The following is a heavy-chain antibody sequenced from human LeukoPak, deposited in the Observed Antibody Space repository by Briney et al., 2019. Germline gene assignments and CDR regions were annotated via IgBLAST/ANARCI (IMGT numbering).Heavy chain of an antibody. D-gene: IGHD3-10*01. V-gene: IGHV1-69*01. CDR3: AREKDYYGSGSYYIH. J-gene: IGHJ4*02. CDR1: GGTFSSCA. CDR2: IIPIFGTA. Sequence: GSSVKVSCKASGGTFSSCAISWVRQAPGQGLEWMGGIIPIFGTANYAQKFQGRVTITADESTSTAYMELSSLRSEDTAVYYCAREKDYYGSGSYYIHWGQGTLVTVSS.